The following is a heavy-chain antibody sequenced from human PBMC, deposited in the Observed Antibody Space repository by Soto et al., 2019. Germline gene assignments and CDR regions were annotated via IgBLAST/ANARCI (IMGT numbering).Heavy chain of an antibody. J-gene: IGHJ4*02. CDR3: AKVARSGEFCY. CDR2: ISWKSGSI. V-gene: IGHV3-9*01. D-gene: IGHD3-10*01. Sequence: EVQLVESGGGLVQPGRSLRLSCAASGFTFDDYAMHWVRQAPGKGLEWVSGISWKSGSIGYADSVKGRFTLSRDNAKNSLSLQMNSLRAEDTALYSCAKVARSGEFCYWGQGTLVTVSS. CDR1: GFTFDDYA.